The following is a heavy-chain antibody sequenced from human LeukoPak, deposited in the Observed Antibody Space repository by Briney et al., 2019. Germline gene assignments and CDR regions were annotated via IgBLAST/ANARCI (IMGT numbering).Heavy chain of an antibody. J-gene: IGHJ4*02. CDR1: GFMFNNFG. V-gene: IGHV3-23*01. D-gene: IGHD3-10*01. Sequence: GGSLRLSCTASGFMFNNFGLSWVRQPPGKGLEWVSAIGMGGDTYYADAVRGRFTISRDNSKNTLFLQMNSLSAVDTAIYYCGKGFYGSGSSYFDAWGEGILVSVS. CDR2: IGMGGDT. CDR3: GKGFYGSGSSYFDA.